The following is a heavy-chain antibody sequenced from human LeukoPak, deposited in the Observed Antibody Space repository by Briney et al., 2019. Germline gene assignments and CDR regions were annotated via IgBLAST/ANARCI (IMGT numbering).Heavy chain of an antibody. CDR3: AAGDTLVRGVIIPFAP. Sequence: SVKVSCKASGFTLINSAVQWVRQARGQRLEWVGWIIVGSGQTRYAQKFQERVTITRDVSTSTAFLELSSLRSEDSAVYYCAAGDTLVRGVIIPFAPWGQGTLVTVSS. V-gene: IGHV1-58*01. J-gene: IGHJ5*02. CDR2: IIVGSGQT. D-gene: IGHD3-10*01. CDR1: GFTLINSA.